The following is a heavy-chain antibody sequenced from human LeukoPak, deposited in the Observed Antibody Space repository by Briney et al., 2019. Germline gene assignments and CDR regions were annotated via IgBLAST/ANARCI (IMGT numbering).Heavy chain of an antibody. CDR2: MNPNSGNT. CDR3: ARGATLFGVANDAFDI. Sequence: ASVKVSCKASGYTFTNYYINWVRQATGQGLEWMGWMNPNSGNTAYAQKFQGRVTITRNTSISTTYMELSSLRSEDTAVYYCARGATLFGVANDAFDIWGQGTMVTVSS. J-gene: IGHJ3*02. D-gene: IGHD3-3*01. V-gene: IGHV1-8*03. CDR1: GYTFTNYY.